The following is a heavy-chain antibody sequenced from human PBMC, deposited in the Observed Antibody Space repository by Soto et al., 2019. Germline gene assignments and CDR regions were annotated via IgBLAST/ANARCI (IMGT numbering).Heavy chain of an antibody. J-gene: IGHJ5*01. Sequence: SETLSLTCAVYCGSFSGYYWSWIRQPPGKGLEWIGEINHSGSTNYNPSLKSRVTISVDTSKNQFSLKLSSVTAADTAVYYRAREKRITMIVVVTSNWFDPWGQGTMVTVSS. CDR2: INHSGST. V-gene: IGHV4-34*01. CDR3: AREKRITMIVVVTSNWFDP. CDR1: CGSFSGYY. D-gene: IGHD3-22*01.